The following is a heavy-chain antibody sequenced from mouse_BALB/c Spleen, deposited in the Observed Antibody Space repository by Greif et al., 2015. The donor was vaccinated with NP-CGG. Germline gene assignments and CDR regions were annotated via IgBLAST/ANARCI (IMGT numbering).Heavy chain of an antibody. Sequence: VHLVESGAELVKPGASVKLSCKASGYTFTSYYMYWVKQRPGQGLEWIGEINPSNGGTNFNEKFKSKATLTVDKSSSTAYMQLSSLTSEDSAVYYCTRYGSYRYFDVWGAGTTVTVSS. D-gene: IGHD2-1*01. CDR3: TRYGSYRYFDV. CDR2: INPSNGGT. V-gene: IGHV1S81*02. CDR1: GYTFTSYY. J-gene: IGHJ1*01.